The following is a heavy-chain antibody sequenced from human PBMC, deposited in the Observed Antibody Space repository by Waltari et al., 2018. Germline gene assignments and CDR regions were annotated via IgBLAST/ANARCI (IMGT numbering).Heavy chain of an antibody. D-gene: IGHD2-8*02. CDR1: GGSIRRYF. CDR3: ARSRYCTGGLCYPEYFQQ. V-gene: IGHV4-59*01. Sequence: QVQLQESGPGLVKPSETLSLTCIVSGGSIRRYFWSWLRQSPGKGLEWIGNIYYRESPNYNPSLKSRVTISVDTSKNQFSLKMSSVTAADTAVYFCARSRYCTGGLCYPEYFQQWGQGTLVTVSS. J-gene: IGHJ1*01. CDR2: IYYRESP.